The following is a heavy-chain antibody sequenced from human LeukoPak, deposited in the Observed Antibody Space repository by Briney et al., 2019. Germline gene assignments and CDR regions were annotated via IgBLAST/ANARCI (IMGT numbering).Heavy chain of an antibody. D-gene: IGHD6-6*01. J-gene: IGHJ6*02. Sequence: ASVKVSRKASGGTFSSYAISWVRQAPGQGLEWMGRIIPILGIANYAQKFQGRVTITADKSTSTAYMELSSLRSEDTAVYYCARGVLDSSSYYCYYGMDVWGQGTTVTVSS. V-gene: IGHV1-69*04. CDR2: IIPILGIA. CDR3: ARGVLDSSSYYCYYGMDV. CDR1: GGTFSSYA.